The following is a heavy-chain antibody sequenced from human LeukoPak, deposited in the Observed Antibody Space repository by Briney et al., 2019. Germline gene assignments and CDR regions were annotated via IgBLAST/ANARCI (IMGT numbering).Heavy chain of an antibody. CDR2: INPNSGGT. Sequence: ASVKVSCKASGYTFTGYYMHWVRQAPGQGLEWMGRINPNSGGTNYAQKFRGRVTMTRDTSISTAYMELSRLRSDDTAVYYCARGSTYYDFWSGLMDWFDPWGQGTLVTVSS. J-gene: IGHJ5*02. CDR1: GYTFTGYY. D-gene: IGHD3-3*01. CDR3: ARGSTYYDFWSGLMDWFDP. V-gene: IGHV1-2*06.